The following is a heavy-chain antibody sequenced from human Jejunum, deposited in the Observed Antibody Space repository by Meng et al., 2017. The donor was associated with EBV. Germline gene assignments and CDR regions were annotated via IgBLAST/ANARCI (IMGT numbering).Heavy chain of an antibody. D-gene: IGHD1-1*01. CDR1: GYSMSNSNW. V-gene: IGHV4-28*01. CDR3: AKRMPGTGFDY. Sequence: QVKLQESGPGLVKPSDTLSLTCAVSGYSMSNSNWWGWIRQPPGKGLEWIGYIYYTGTTYYNPSRKSRVTMSIDTSKNHFSLKLTSVTTMDTAVYYCAKRMPGTGFDYWGQGTLVTVSS. CDR2: IYYTGTT. J-gene: IGHJ4*02.